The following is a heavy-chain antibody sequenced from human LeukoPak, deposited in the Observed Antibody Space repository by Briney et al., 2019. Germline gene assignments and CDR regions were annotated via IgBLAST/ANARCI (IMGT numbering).Heavy chain of an antibody. V-gene: IGHV1-46*01. J-gene: IGHJ6*02. CDR3: ARTPSPAAASAQNYYYGMDV. D-gene: IGHD6-13*01. CDR2: INPSGGST. Sequence: ASVKVSCKASGYTFTSYYMHWVRQAPGQGLEWMGIINPSGGSTSYAQKFQGRVTMTRDTSTSTVYMELSSLRSEDTAVYYCARTPSPAAASAQNYYYGMDVWGQGTTVTVSS. CDR1: GYTFTSYY.